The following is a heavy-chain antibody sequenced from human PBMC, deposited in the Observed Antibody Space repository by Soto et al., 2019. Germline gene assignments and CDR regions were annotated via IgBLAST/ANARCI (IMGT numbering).Heavy chain of an antibody. CDR3: GRAVDSAMVDNWIDP. V-gene: IGHV4-59*02. D-gene: IGHD5-18*01. J-gene: IGHJ5*02. CDR2: ISYTGGS. CDR1: GDSVRRLY. Sequence: ASDTLSLTCAVSGDSVRRLYWSWIRQPPGKGLEWIGYISYTGGSNYNPALESRVTISLDTSKSQFSLTLTSLTAADTAVYYCGRAVDSAMVDNWIDPWGQGTLVTVSS.